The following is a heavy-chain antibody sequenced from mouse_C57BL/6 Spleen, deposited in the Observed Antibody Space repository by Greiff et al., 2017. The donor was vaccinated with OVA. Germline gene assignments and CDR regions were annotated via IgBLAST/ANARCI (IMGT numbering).Heavy chain of an antibody. CDR3: ARVQVYYSAMDY. Sequence: QVQLQQPGAELVRPGSSVKLSCKASGYTFTSYWMDWVKQRPGQGLEWIGNIYPSDSETHYNQKFKDKAALTVDKSSSTAYMQLSSLTSEDSAVYYCARVQVYYSAMDYWGQGTSVTVSS. V-gene: IGHV1-61*01. J-gene: IGHJ4*01. CDR2: IYPSDSET. D-gene: IGHD3-2*02. CDR1: GYTFTSYW.